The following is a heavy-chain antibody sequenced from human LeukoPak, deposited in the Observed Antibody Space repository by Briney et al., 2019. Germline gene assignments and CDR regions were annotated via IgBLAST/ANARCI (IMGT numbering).Heavy chain of an antibody. Sequence: SETLSLTCNVSGYSISSDYYWGWVRQPPGKGLEWIGSVNHSGSTYYNPSLESRVTISIDTSKNQFSLKLSSVTAAETAMYFCARHTGSGWTFDYWGQGTLVTVSS. CDR2: VNHSGST. V-gene: IGHV4-38-2*02. CDR1: GYSISSDYY. CDR3: ARHTGSGWTFDY. J-gene: IGHJ4*02. D-gene: IGHD6-19*01.